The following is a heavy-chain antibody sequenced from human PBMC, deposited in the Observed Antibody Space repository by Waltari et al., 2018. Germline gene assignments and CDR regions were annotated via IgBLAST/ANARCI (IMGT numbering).Heavy chain of an antibody. CDR1: GFTFSSSS. CDR3: ARDRAHWLIPYGMDV. Sequence: EVQLVESGGGLVQPGGSLRLSCAASGFTFSSSSMNWVRQAPGKGLGGVSYISRSSSTKYYEYAVKGRFTISRDNAKNSLYLQMNSLRAEDTAVYYCARDRAHWLIPYGMDVWGQGTTVTVSS. J-gene: IGHJ6*02. V-gene: IGHV3-48*01. D-gene: IGHD3-16*01. CDR2: ISRSSSTK.